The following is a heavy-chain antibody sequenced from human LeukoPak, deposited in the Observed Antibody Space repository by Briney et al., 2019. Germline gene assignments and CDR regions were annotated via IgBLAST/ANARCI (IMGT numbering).Heavy chain of an antibody. CDR1: GGTFSSYA. Sequence: SVKVSCKASGGTFSSYAISWVRQAPGQGLEWMGGIIPIFGTANYAQKFQGRVTMTEDTSTDITYMELSSLRSEDTAVYYCATGGDLHRFDSWGQGTLVTVSS. CDR3: ATGGDLHRFDS. D-gene: IGHD2-21*02. V-gene: IGHV1-69*06. J-gene: IGHJ4*02. CDR2: IIPIFGTA.